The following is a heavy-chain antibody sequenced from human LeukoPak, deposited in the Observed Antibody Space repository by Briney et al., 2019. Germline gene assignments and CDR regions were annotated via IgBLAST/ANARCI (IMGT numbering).Heavy chain of an antibody. D-gene: IGHD5-18*01. Sequence: ASVKVSCKASGYTFTSYDINWVRQATGQGLEWMGWMNPNSGNTGYAQKFQGRVTMTRNTSISTAYMELSSLRSEDTAVYYCARGLAMVNDMDVWGQGTTVTVSS. V-gene: IGHV1-8*01. J-gene: IGHJ6*02. CDR1: GYTFTSYD. CDR3: ARGLAMVNDMDV. CDR2: MNPNSGNT.